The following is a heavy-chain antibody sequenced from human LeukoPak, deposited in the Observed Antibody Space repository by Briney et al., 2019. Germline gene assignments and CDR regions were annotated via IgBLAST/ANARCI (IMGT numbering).Heavy chain of an antibody. Sequence: SETLSLTCTVSGGSISSNYWSWIRQPPGKGLEWIGYIYYSGSTNYNPSLKSRVTISVDTSKNQFSLKLGSVTAADTAVYYCARLAAAGDYWGQGTLVTVSS. V-gene: IGHV4-59*12. D-gene: IGHD6-13*01. CDR3: ARLAAAGDY. CDR2: IYYSGST. J-gene: IGHJ4*02. CDR1: GGSISSNY.